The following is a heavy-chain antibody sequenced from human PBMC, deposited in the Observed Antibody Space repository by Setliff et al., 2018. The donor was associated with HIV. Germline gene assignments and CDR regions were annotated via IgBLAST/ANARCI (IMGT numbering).Heavy chain of an antibody. V-gene: IGHV4-4*09. CDR3: ARLRYSVFDY. CDR1: GGSISSYY. J-gene: IGHJ4*01. Sequence: PSETLSLTCTVSGGSISSYYWSWIRQPPGKGLEWIGYIYTSGTPNYNPSLKSRISISVDTSKNQFSLKLSPVTAADTAVYYCARLRYSVFDYWGHGTLVTVSS. D-gene: IGHD3-9*01. CDR2: IYTSGTP.